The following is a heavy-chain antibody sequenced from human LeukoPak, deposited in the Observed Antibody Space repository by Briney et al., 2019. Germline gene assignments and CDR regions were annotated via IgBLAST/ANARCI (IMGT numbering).Heavy chain of an antibody. D-gene: IGHD1-26*01. V-gene: IGHV5-51*01. J-gene: IGHJ4*02. CDR1: GYIYW. CDR2: IYPSDSDT. Sequence: GESLNISCKAPGYIYWIGWVRQMPGKGLEWIGIIYPSDSDTRYNPSFQGQVTISADRSISTTSLQWRSLKASDTATYYCARLSPGVGATAEYWGQGTLVTVSS. CDR3: ARLSPGVGATAEY.